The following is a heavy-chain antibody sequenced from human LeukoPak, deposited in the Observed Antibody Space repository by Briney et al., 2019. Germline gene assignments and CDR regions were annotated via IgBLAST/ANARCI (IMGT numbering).Heavy chain of an antibody. CDR3: ASADGLDYYYYGMDV. V-gene: IGHV3-33*08. CDR2: IWHDGVNK. J-gene: IGHJ6*02. CDR1: GFTFNDQN. Sequence: GGSLRLSCAASGFTFNDQNVHWVRQAPGKGLEWVAVIWHDGVNKYYEDSVKGRFTISRDNSKNTLCLQMNSLRAEDTAIYYCASADGLDYYYYGMDVWGQGTTVTVSS.